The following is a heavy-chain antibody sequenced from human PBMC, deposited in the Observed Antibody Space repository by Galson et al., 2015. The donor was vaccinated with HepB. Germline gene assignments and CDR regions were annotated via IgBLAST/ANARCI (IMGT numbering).Heavy chain of an antibody. CDR1: GGTFSSYA. D-gene: IGHD3-3*01. V-gene: IGHV1-69*01. J-gene: IGHJ4*02. Sequence: SCKASGGTFSSYAISWARQAPGQGLEWMGGIIPIFGTANYAQKFQGRVTITADESTSTTYMELSSLRSEDTAVYYCARNFRTIFGVVIIQGALGYWGQGTLVTVSS. CDR3: ARNFRTIFGVVIIQGALGY. CDR2: IIPIFGTA.